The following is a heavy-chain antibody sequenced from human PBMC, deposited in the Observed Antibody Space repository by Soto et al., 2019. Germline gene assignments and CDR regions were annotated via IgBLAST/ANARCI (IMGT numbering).Heavy chain of an antibody. CDR1: GYTFTSYD. CDR2: MNPNSGNT. Sequence: QVQLVQSGAEVKKPGASVKVSCKASGYTFTSYDINWVRQATGRGLEWMGWMNPNSGNTGYAQKFQGRVTMTRNTSISTAYMELSSLRSEDTAVYYCASPARNYDFWSGYSFDIWGQGTMVTVSS. J-gene: IGHJ3*02. CDR3: ASPARNYDFWSGYSFDI. V-gene: IGHV1-8*01. D-gene: IGHD3-3*01.